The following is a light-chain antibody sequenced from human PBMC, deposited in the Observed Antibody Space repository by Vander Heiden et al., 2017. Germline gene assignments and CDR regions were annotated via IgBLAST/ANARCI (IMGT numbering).Light chain of an antibody. J-gene: IGLJ2*01. Sequence: QSALTQPPSASGSPGQSVTPSCTGTSSDVGGYNFVSWYQQHPTKAPNLMIYGVSKRPSGVPDRFSGSKSGNTASLTVSGLQAEDEADYYCSSYAGNNIFIFGGGTKLTVL. CDR3: SSYAGNNIFI. CDR2: GVS. CDR1: SSDVGGYNF. V-gene: IGLV2-8*01.